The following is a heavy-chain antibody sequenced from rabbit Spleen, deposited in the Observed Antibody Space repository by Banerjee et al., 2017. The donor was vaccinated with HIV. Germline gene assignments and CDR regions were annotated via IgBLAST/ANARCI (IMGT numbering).Heavy chain of an antibody. CDR3: ARDLVAVIGWNFSL. J-gene: IGHJ6*01. Sequence: QSLEESGGDLVKPGASLTLACTASGVSFSSNYYMCWVRQAPGKGLEWIACIRAGGSGDTYYASWAKGRFIMSRTSSTKVTLQMTSLTAADTATYFCARDLVAVIGWNFSLWGPGTLVTVS. D-gene: IGHD1-1*01. CDR2: IRAGGSGDT. V-gene: IGHV1S40*01. CDR1: GVSFSSNYY.